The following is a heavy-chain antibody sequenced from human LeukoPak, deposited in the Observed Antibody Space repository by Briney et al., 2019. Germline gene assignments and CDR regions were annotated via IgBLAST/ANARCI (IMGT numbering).Heavy chain of an antibody. D-gene: IGHD1-26*01. CDR1: GGSISSHY. CDR2: ISYSGST. Sequence: SETLSLTCTVSGGSISSHYWSWIRQPPGKGLEWFGHISYSGSTNYNPSLKSGVTISVDTSKNQFSLKLSSVTAADTAVYYCAREGGSGTYGWFAPWGQGTLVTVSS. CDR3: AREGGSGTYGWFAP. J-gene: IGHJ5*02. V-gene: IGHV4-59*11.